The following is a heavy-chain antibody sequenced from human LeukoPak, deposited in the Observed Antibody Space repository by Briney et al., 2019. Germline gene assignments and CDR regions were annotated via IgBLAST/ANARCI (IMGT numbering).Heavy chain of an antibody. Sequence: GGSLRLSCAASGFTFSNYGMNWVRQAPGKGLEWVSAISNNGGYTYYADSVQGRFTISRDNSKSTLCLQMNSLRAEDTAVYYCAKRLGYCSDGSCYSPYWGQGTLVTVSS. J-gene: IGHJ4*02. V-gene: IGHV3-23*01. D-gene: IGHD2-15*01. CDR2: ISNNGGYT. CDR3: AKRLGYCSDGSCYSPY. CDR1: GFTFSNYG.